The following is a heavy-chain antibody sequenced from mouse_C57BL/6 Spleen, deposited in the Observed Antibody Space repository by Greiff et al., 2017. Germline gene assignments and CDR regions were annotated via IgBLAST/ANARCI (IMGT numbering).Heavy chain of an antibody. Sequence: EVKLLESGGGLVQPGGSLSLSCAASGFTFTDYYMSWVRQPPGKALEWLGFIRNKANGYTTEYSASVKGRFTISRDNSQSILYLQMNALRAEDSATYYCARYYYGSSHLYYFDYWGQGTTLTVSS. D-gene: IGHD1-1*01. J-gene: IGHJ2*01. CDR1: GFTFTDYY. CDR3: ARYYYGSSHLYYFDY. CDR2: IRNKANGYTT. V-gene: IGHV7-3*01.